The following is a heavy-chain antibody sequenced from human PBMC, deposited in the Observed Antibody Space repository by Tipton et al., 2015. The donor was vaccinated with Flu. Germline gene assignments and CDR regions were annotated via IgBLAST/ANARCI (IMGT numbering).Heavy chain of an antibody. D-gene: IGHD1-1*01. CDR3: ARVWSSFVATASLDY. CDR2: IRYGGSS. V-gene: IGHV4-39*07. Sequence: LRLSCTVSGGSISTSGYYWGWIRQPPGKGLEWIGSIRYGGSSYYTPSLKSRVTISPDMSKDQFSLKLASVTAADTAVYYCARVWSSFVATASLDYWGRGTLVTVSS. CDR1: GGSISTSGYY. J-gene: IGHJ4*02.